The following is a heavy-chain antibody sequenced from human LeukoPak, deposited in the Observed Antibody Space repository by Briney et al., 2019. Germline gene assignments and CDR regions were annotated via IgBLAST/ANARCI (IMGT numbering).Heavy chain of an antibody. Sequence: SETLSLTCTVSGGSISSYYWSWIRQPPGKGLEWIGYIYYSGSTNYNPSLKSRVTISVDTSKNQFSLKLSSVTAADTAVYYCARQGRMTEDYWGQGTLVTVSS. D-gene: IGHD2-21*02. V-gene: IGHV4-59*01. CDR2: IYYSGST. CDR3: ARQGRMTEDY. CDR1: GGSISSYY. J-gene: IGHJ4*02.